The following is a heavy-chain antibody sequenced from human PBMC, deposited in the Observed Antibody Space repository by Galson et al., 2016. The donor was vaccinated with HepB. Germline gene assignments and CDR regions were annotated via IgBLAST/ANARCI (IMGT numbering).Heavy chain of an antibody. Sequence: PALVKPTQTLTLTCAFSGFSLSTSPMCVSWIRQPPGKALEWLALIDWDGDKYYSTSLKTRLTISKNTSKNLVVLTMTNMDHVDTGTYYCTRILLNYYILTGRKDYGMDVWGQGTTVTVSS. CDR1: GFSLSTSPMC. CDR3: TRILLNYYILTGRKDYGMDV. CDR2: IDWDGDK. D-gene: IGHD3-9*01. J-gene: IGHJ6*02. V-gene: IGHV2-70*01.